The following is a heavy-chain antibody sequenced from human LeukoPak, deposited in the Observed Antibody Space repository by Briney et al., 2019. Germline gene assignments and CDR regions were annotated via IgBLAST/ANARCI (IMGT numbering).Heavy chain of an antibody. CDR3: ARGIDAYKGGNY. D-gene: IGHD5-24*01. Sequence: PSETLSLTCIVFGGSFSNYYCTWIRQPPGKGLEWIGEIHLDGSTNYNPSLRSRLTISLDTSKNQFSLKVNSVTAADTGVYYCARGIDAYKGGNYWGQGTLVTVSS. V-gene: IGHV4-34*01. CDR2: IHLDGST. CDR1: GGSFSNYY. J-gene: IGHJ4*02.